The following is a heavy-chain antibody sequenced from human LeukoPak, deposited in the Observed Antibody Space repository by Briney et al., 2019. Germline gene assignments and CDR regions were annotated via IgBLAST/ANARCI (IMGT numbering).Heavy chain of an antibody. CDR1: GFIFSNNW. CDR3: ITITITRGAL. V-gene: IGHV3-15*01. D-gene: IGHD3-10*01. J-gene: IGHJ4*02. Sequence: GGSLRLSCAASGFIFSNNWFSWVRQAPGKGLEWVGHIKSKSYGETTDYAEPVKGRFTISRDDADDMVYLQLSSLRPEDTAVYYSITITITRGALWGLGTLVTVSS. CDR2: IKSKSYGETT.